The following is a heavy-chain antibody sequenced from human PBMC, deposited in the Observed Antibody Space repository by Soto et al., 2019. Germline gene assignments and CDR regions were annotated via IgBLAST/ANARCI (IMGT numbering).Heavy chain of an antibody. CDR2: IYYSGST. D-gene: IGHD3-22*01. CDR3: ARLPEFYDSSGRQFDP. V-gene: IGHV4-59*08. J-gene: IGHJ5*02. Sequence: SETLSLTCTVSGGSITSYYWSWIRQPPGRGLEWIGYIYYSGSTNYNPSLKSRVTISIDTSKNQFSLKLSSVTAADTAIFYCARLPEFYDSSGRQFDPWGQGTLVTVSS. CDR1: GGSITSYY.